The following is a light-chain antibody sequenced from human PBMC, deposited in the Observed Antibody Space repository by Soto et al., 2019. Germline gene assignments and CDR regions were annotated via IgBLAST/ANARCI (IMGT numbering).Light chain of an antibody. CDR2: GAS. CDR3: QQYCSSPPYT. CDR1: QSVSRRY. V-gene: IGKV3-20*01. Sequence: ELGLTQSPGTLSLSPGERSTLSCRASQSVSRRYLAWYQQKPGQAPRLLIYGASSRATGIPDRFSGSGSGTDFTLTIIRLEPEDFAVYYCQQYCSSPPYTFGQGTKLEIK. J-gene: IGKJ2*01.